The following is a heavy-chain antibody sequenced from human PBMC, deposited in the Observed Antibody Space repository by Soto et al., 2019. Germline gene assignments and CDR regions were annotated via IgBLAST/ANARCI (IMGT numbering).Heavy chain of an antibody. V-gene: IGHV1-69*01. J-gene: IGHJ6*02. CDR3: ARGYRDGYYYAMDV. CDR2: IIPMFGKA. CDR1: GGTFSSYA. Sequence: QVLLVQSGAEVKKPGSSVKVSCKASGGTFSSYAINWVRQAPGQGLEWMGGIIPMFGKANYAQKFQGRVTITADESTITAYIELSSLTSDDAAVYYCARGYRDGYYYAMDVWGQGTTVTVSS. D-gene: IGHD2-2*02.